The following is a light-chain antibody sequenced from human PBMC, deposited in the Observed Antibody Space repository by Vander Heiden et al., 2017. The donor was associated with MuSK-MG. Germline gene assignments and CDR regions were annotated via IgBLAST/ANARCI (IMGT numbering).Light chain of an antibody. CDR3: QQDNSYSLT. CDR2: DAS. V-gene: IGKV1-5*01. Sequence: DIQMTQSPSTLSASVGDRVTITCRASQSISSWLAWYQQKPGKAPKLLIYDASTLESGVPSRFSGSGSGTEFTLTISSLQPDDFATYYCQQDNSYSLTFGGGTTVXIK. CDR1: QSISSW. J-gene: IGKJ4*01.